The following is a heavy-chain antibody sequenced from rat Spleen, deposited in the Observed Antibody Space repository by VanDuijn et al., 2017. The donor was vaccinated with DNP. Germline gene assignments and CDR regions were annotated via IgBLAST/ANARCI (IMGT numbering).Heavy chain of an antibody. J-gene: IGHJ2*01. V-gene: IGHV5-7*01. CDR1: GFTFSDNN. CDR2: ISTSGSRT. CDR3: ARGSPFDY. Sequence: EVQMVESGGGLVQPGRSLKHSCAASGFTFSDNNMAWVRQALKKRLERVANISTSGSRTYSPDSVKGRFTISRDNAKSSLYMQMNSLKSEDTATYYCARGSPFDYWGQGVMVTVSS. D-gene: IGHD1-2*01.